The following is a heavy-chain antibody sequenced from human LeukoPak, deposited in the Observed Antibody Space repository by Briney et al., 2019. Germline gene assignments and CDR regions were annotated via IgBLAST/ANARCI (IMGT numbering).Heavy chain of an antibody. Sequence: ASVKVSCKASGYTFTSYDINWVRQATGQGLEWMGWMNPNSGNTGYAQKFQGRVTITRNTSISTAYMELSSLRSEDTAVYYCARVAVRGADFDYWGQGTLVTVSS. CDR1: GYTFTSYD. CDR2: MNPNSGNT. V-gene: IGHV1-8*03. CDR3: ARVAVRGADFDY. J-gene: IGHJ4*02. D-gene: IGHD3-10*01.